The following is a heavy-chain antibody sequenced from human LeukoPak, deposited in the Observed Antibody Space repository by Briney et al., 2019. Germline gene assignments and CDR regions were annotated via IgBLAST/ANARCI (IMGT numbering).Heavy chain of an antibody. CDR2: ISWNGGST. J-gene: IGHJ6*03. D-gene: IGHD4-11*01. Sequence: PGRSLRLSCAASGFTFEDYGMSWVPQAPGKGLECVSGISWNGGSTAYADSVKGRFAISRDNAKNSLYLQMNSLRAEDTALYYCARAGYSNPSWANMDVWGKGTTVTVSS. CDR1: GFTFEDYG. V-gene: IGHV3-20*04. CDR3: ARAGYSNPSWANMDV.